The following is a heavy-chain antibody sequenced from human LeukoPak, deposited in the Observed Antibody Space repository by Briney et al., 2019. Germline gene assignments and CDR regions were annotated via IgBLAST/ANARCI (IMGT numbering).Heavy chain of an antibody. V-gene: IGHV3-11*01. D-gene: IGHD4-17*01. CDR2: ISSSSSVI. CDR1: RFTFSDYY. CDR3: ATVAGDYDSEDYFDY. J-gene: IGHJ4*02. Sequence: GGSLRLSCAASRFTFSDYYMSCIRQARGKGLEWISYISSSSSVIYYADSVKGRFTISRDNAKNSLYLQMNSMRAEDTAVYYCATVAGDYDSEDYFDYWGQGTLVTVSS.